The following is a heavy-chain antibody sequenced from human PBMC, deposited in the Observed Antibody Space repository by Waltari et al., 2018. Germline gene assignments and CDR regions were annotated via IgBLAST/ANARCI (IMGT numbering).Heavy chain of an antibody. D-gene: IGHD3-22*01. CDR2: ISSSSSTI. Sequence: EVQLVESGGGLVQPGGSLRLSCAASGFTFSSYSINWVRPAPGQGLEWVSYISSSSSTIYYADSVKGRFTISRDNAKNSLYLQMNSLRAEDTAVYYCARVQDYYDSSGYYRDFDYWGQGTLVTVSS. V-gene: IGHV3-48*01. J-gene: IGHJ4*02. CDR1: GFTFSSYS. CDR3: ARVQDYYDSSGYYRDFDY.